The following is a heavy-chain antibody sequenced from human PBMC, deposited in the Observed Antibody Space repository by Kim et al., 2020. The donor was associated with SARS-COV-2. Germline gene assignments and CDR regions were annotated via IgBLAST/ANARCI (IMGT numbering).Heavy chain of an antibody. CDR3: ARGLASHYDILTGYYSPGWFDP. CDR1: GGSISSYY. J-gene: IGHJ5*02. V-gene: IGHV4-59*13. Sequence: SETLSLTCTVSGGSISSYYWSWIRQPPGKGLEWIGYLYYSGSTNYNPSLKSRVTISEDTSKNQFSLKLSSVTAADTAVYYGARGLASHYDILTGYYSPGWFDPWGQGTLFTVSS. D-gene: IGHD3-9*01. CDR2: LYYSGST.